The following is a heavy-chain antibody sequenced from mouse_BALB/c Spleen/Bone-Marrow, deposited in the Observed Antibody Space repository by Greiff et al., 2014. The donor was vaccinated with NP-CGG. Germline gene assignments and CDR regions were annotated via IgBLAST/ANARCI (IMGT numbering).Heavy chain of an antibody. CDR1: GYTFTSYY. V-gene: IGHV1S81*02. Sequence: VQLQQSGAELVKPGASVKLSCKASGYTFTSYYMYWVKQRPGQGLEWIGEINPNNDGTNFNEKFKSKATLTVDKSSSIAYMQLSSLTSEDSAVYYGARAAYDPYAMDYWGQGTSVTVPS. CDR3: ARAAYDPYAMDY. D-gene: IGHD2-3*01. J-gene: IGHJ4*01. CDR2: INPNNDGT.